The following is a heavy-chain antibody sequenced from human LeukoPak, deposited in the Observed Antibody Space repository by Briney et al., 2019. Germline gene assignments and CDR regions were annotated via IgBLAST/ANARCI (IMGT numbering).Heavy chain of an antibody. D-gene: IGHD2-15*01. Sequence: SETLSLTCTVSGGSISSGDYYWRWIRQPPGKGLEWIGYIYYSGSTYYNPSLKSRVTISVDTSKNQFSLKLSSVTAADTAVYYCARVVVNDAFDIWGQGTMVTVSS. J-gene: IGHJ3*02. CDR1: GGSISSGDYY. CDR2: IYYSGST. V-gene: IGHV4-30-4*01. CDR3: ARVVVNDAFDI.